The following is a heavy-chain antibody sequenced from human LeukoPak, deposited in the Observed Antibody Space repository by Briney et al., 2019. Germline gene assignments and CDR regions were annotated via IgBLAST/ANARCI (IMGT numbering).Heavy chain of an antibody. CDR2: ISGSGGGT. CDR3: AKQRTTVFPFDY. V-gene: IGHV3-23*01. CDR1: GGSISGYY. J-gene: IGHJ4*02. Sequence: ETLSLTCTGSGGSISGYYWSWIGQPPGKGLEWLSAISGSGGGTYYADSVKGRFTISRDNSKNTLYLQMNSLRAEDTAVYYCAKQRTTVFPFDYWGQGTLVTVSS. D-gene: IGHD4-17*01.